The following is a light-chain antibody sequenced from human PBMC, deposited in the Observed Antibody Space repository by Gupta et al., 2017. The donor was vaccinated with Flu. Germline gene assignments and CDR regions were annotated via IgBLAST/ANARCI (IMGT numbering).Light chain of an antibody. J-gene: IGLJ3*02. CDR1: SGAVGGYNY. CDR3: NADAGSNNVV. Sequence: QSALPQPPSAAWSLCPSVTISFTVGSGAVGGYNYVSWYLPHPGRAPNLLIYEVSQRPSGVPVRFSGSQSGNTASLTVSVRQAEEGAEYFGNADAGSNNVVFGGGTKLTVL. V-gene: IGLV2-8*01. CDR2: EVS.